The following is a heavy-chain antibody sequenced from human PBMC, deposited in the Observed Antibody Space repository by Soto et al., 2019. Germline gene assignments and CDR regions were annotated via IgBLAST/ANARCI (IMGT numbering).Heavy chain of an antibody. CDR3: ASTYRFVVVVAAADYYGMDV. V-gene: IGHV1-69*13. J-gene: IGHJ6*02. CDR2: IIPIFGTA. D-gene: IGHD2-15*01. Sequence: ASVKVSCKASGGTFSSYAISWVRQAPGQGLEWMGGIIPIFGTANYAQKFQGRVTITADESTSTAYTELSSLRSEDTAVYYCASTYRFVVVVAAADYYGMDVWGQGTTVTVS. CDR1: GGTFSSYA.